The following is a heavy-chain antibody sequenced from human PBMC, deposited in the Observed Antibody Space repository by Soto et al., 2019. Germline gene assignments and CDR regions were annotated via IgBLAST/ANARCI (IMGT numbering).Heavy chain of an antibody. Sequence: PSETLSLTCAVSGGSIRSGGSSWSWIRHPPVQVLEWIGYIYHSGSTYYNPSLKSRVTISVDRSKDQFSLRMSSFTAVDEAVYSCARVSVGGKIHYWG. D-gene: IGHD6-19*01. CDR2: IYHSGST. J-gene: IGHJ4*01. V-gene: IGHV4-30-2*01. CDR1: GGSIRSGGSS. CDR3: ARVSVGGKIHY.